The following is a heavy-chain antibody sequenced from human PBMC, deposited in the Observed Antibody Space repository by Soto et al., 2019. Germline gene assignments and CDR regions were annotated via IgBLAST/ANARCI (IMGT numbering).Heavy chain of an antibody. D-gene: IGHD2-21*02. J-gene: IGHJ4*02. CDR3: ARSIVVVTALDY. V-gene: IGHV1-3*01. Sequence: ASVKVSCKASGYTLTSYAMHWVRQSPGQRLEWMGWINAGNGNTKYSQKFQGRVTITRDTSASTAYMELSSLRSEDTAVYYCARSIVVVTALDYWGQGTLVTVSS. CDR2: INAGNGNT. CDR1: GYTLTSYA.